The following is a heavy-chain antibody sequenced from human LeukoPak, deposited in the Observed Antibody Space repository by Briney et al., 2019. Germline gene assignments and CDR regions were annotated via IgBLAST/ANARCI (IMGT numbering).Heavy chain of an antibody. CDR1: GSSVSNDY. CDR3: ASQEWLTIDY. J-gene: IGHJ4*02. D-gene: IGHD3-3*01. Sequence: WSLLLSCGASGSSVSNDYKSWVRQAPGRGLEWVSAISGSGGSTYYADSVKGRFTISRDNSKNTLYLQMNSLRAEDTAVYYCASQEWLTIDYWGQGTLVTVSS. CDR2: ISGSGGST. V-gene: IGHV3-23*01.